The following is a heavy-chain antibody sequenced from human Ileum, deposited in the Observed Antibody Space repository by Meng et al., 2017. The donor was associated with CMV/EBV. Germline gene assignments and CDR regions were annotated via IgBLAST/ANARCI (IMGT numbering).Heavy chain of an antibody. D-gene: IGHD4-11*01. CDR3: TKASQWTTLGEPHDY. CDR2: LNPGSGST. CDR1: GTTFSNYD. Sequence: ASVKVSCKTSGTTFSNYDMNWVRQAPGQGLEWMGWLNPGSGSTGYAQKFQGRVTMTRDTSIGTAYMELTSLRSDDTAVYYCTKASQWTTLGEPHDYWDQGTLVTVSS. V-gene: IGHV1-8*02. J-gene: IGHJ4*02.